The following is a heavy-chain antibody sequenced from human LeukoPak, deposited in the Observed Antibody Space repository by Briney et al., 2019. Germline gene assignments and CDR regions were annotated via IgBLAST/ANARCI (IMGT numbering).Heavy chain of an antibody. CDR1: GFTFSSYG. CDR3: ARDGGYCSSTSCYALLYYFDY. D-gene: IGHD2-2*01. V-gene: IGHV3-33*01. J-gene: IGHJ4*02. Sequence: GRSLRLSCAASGFTFSSYGMHWVRQAPGKGLEWVAVIRYDGSNKYYADSVKGRFTISRDNSKNTLYLQMNSLRAEDTAVYYCARDGGYCSSTSCYALLYYFDYWGQGTLVTVSS. CDR2: IRYDGSNK.